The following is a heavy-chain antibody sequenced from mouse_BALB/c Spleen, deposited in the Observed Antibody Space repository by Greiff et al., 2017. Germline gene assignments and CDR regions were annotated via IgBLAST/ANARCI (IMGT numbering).Heavy chain of an antibody. CDR3: ARDRVSDYYGSRAMDY. CDR1: GFTFSSYA. V-gene: IGHV5-9-4*01. CDR2: ISSGGSYT. D-gene: IGHD1-1*01. J-gene: IGHJ4*01. Sequence: EVQGVESGGGLVKPGGSLKLSCAASGFTFSSYAMSWVRQSPEKRLEWVAEISSGGSYTYYPDTVTGRFTISRDNAKNTLYLEMSSLRSEDTAMYYCARDRVSDYYGSRAMDYWGQGTSVTVSS.